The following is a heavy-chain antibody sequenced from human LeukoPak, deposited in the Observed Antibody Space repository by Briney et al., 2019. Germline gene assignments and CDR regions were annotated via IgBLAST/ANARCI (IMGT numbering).Heavy chain of an antibody. CDR1: GGSIGSYY. Sequence: SETLSLTCTVSGGSIGSYYWSWIRQPPGKGLEWIGYIYYSGSTNYNPSLKSRVTISVDTSKNQFSLKLSSVTAADTAVYYCARAGRVAGTLRFDYWGQGTLATVSS. CDR3: ARAGRVAGTLRFDY. J-gene: IGHJ4*02. V-gene: IGHV4-59*01. D-gene: IGHD6-19*01. CDR2: IYYSGST.